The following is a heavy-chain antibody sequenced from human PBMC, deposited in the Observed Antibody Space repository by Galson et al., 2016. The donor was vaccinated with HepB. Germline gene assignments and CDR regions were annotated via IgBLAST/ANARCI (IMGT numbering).Heavy chain of an antibody. Sequence: SLRLSCAASGFSFSNSGMSWVRQAPGRGLEWVSGITRSGDATHYADFVKGRFTISRDNYKNTLYLQMNSLRAEDTAVYYCAKLSGYWNDDAFDIWGQGTMVTVSS. V-gene: IGHV3-23*01. CDR3: AKLSGYWNDDAFDI. CDR2: ITRSGDAT. J-gene: IGHJ3*02. CDR1: GFSFSNSG. D-gene: IGHD1-1*01.